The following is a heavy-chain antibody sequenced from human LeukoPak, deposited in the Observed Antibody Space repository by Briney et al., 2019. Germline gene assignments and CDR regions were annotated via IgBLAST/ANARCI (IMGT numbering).Heavy chain of an antibody. V-gene: IGHV3-48*01. Sequence: GGSLRLSCAASGFTFSNYNMIWVRQAPGKGLESVSYISSSGSIMHYADSVRGRFTISRDNAKKSLYLQMNSLRAEDTAVYYCARVWDGYSREDYWGQGTLVTVSS. CDR1: GFTFSNYN. CDR2: ISSSGSIM. CDR3: ARVWDGYSREDY. J-gene: IGHJ4*02. D-gene: IGHD5-18*01.